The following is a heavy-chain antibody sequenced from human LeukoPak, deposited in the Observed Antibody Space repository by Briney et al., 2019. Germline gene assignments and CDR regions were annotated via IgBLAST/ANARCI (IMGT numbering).Heavy chain of an antibody. CDR3: ARIEQLVPGEY. CDR1: GGTFSSYA. J-gene: IGHJ4*02. Sequence: ASVKVSCKASGGTFSSYAISWVRQAPGQGLEWMGRIIPILGIANYAQKFQGRVTITADKSTSTAYMELSSLRSEDTAVYYCARIEQLVPGEYWGQGTLVTVSS. V-gene: IGHV1-69*04. D-gene: IGHD6-13*01. CDR2: IIPILGIA.